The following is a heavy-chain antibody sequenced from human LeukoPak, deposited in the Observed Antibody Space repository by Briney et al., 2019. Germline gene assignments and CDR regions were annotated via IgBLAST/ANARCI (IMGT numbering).Heavy chain of an antibody. CDR3: AISKSPFRPTTLTSYNWFDP. D-gene: IGHD4-11*01. CDR1: GFTFSSYA. V-gene: IGHV3-23*01. CDR2: IASSGGST. J-gene: IGHJ5*02. Sequence: GGSLRLSCAGSGFTFSSYAMSWVRQAPGKGLEWVSAIASSGGSTYCADSVKGRFTISRDNSKSTLYLQMNSLRAEDTAVYYCAISKSPFRPTTLTSYNWFDPWGQGTLVTVSS.